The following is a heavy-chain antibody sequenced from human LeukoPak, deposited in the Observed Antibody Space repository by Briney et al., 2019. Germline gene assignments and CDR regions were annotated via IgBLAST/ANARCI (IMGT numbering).Heavy chain of an antibody. J-gene: IGHJ6*02. Sequence: ASVKVSCKASGYTFTGYYMHWVRQAPGQGLEWMGWINPNSGGTNYAQKFQGRVTMTRDTSISTAYMELSRLRSDDTAVYYCARDIVVVPPRRDYYYYGMDVWGQGTTVTVSS. CDR2: INPNSGGT. CDR1: GYTFTGYY. CDR3: ARDIVVVPPRRDYYYYGMDV. V-gene: IGHV1-2*02. D-gene: IGHD2-2*01.